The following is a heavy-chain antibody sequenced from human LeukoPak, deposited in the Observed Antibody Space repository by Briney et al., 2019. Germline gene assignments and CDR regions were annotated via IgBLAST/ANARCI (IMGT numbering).Heavy chain of an antibody. V-gene: IGHV1-69*06. CDR3: AREASIVGARSDY. J-gene: IGHJ4*02. D-gene: IGHD1-26*01. CDR2: IIPIFGTA. CDR1: GGTFSSYA. Sequence: SEKVSCKASGGTFSSYAISWVRQAPGQGLEWMGGIIPIFGTANYAQKFQGRVTITADKSTSTAYMELSSLRSEDTAVYYCAREASIVGARSDYWGQGTLVTVSS.